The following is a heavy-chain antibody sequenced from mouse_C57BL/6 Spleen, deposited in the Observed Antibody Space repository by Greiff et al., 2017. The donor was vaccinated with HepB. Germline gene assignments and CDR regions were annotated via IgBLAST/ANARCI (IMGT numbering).Heavy chain of an antibody. CDR1: GYAFTNYL. J-gene: IGHJ4*01. Sequence: QVQLQQSGAELVRPGTSVKVSCKASGYAFTNYLIEWVKQRPGQGLEWIGVINPGSGGTNYNEKFKGKATLTADKSSSTAYMQLSSLTSEDSAVYFCANSYGYDYAMDYWGQGTSVTVSS. D-gene: IGHD2-2*01. CDR3: ANSYGYDYAMDY. CDR2: INPGSGGT. V-gene: IGHV1-54*01.